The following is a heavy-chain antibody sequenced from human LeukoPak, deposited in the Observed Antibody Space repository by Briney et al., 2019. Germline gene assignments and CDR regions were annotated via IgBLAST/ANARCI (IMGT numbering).Heavy chain of an antibody. J-gene: IGHJ4*02. CDR2: LNEDGSVK. Sequence: GGSLRLSCAACEFSFSTNWMHWVRLTPGKGLEWVAELNEDGSVKYYVDSVKGRFTISRDNARSLLFLQMYNLRSEDTGVYFCANVPRSTVSYWGRGTLVTVSS. V-gene: IGHV3-7*01. D-gene: IGHD2-15*01. CDR3: ANVPRSTVSY. CDR1: EFSFSTNW.